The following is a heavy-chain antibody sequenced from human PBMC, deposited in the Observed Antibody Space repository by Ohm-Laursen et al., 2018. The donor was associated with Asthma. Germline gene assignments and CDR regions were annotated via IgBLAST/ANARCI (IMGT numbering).Heavy chain of an antibody. D-gene: IGHD2-21*01. Sequence: ASVKVSCKASGYSLSSYAISWVRQAPGQRPEWMGWIYIRNTNYAPKFRDRITLSTDTSTNTAYMDLRSLRSDDTAIYYCVRDVVDRFDFWGQGSLVIVSS. J-gene: IGHJ4*02. V-gene: IGHV1-18*04. CDR2: IYIRNT. CDR3: VRDVVDRFDF. CDR1: GYSLSSYA.